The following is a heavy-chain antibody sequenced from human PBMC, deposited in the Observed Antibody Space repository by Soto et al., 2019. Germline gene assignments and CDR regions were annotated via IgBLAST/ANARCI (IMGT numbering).Heavy chain of an antibody. V-gene: IGHV3-23*01. J-gene: IGHJ4*02. Sequence: GGSLRLSCAASGFTFSNYGMSWVRQAPGKGLEWVSALPEIGTNTYYADSVKGRFTISRDNSKNTLFLQINNLRAGDTAVYYCAKKSGVAATWYFDYWGQGTLVTVSS. CDR1: GFTFSNYG. D-gene: IGHD1-26*01. CDR3: AKKSGVAATWYFDY. CDR2: LPEIGTNT.